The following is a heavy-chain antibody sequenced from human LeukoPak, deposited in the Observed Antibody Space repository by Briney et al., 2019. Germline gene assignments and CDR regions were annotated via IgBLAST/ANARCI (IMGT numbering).Heavy chain of an antibody. V-gene: IGHV3-23*01. J-gene: IGHJ4*02. CDR2: ISGSGGST. CDR3: AKYPYGFGFDY. D-gene: IGHD3/OR15-3a*01. Sequence: GGTLRLSCAASGFTFSSYGMSWVRQAPGKGLEWVSAISGSGGSTYYADSVKGRFTISRDNSKNTLYLQMNSLRAEDTAVYYCAKYPYGFGFDYWGQGTLVTVSS. CDR1: GFTFSSYG.